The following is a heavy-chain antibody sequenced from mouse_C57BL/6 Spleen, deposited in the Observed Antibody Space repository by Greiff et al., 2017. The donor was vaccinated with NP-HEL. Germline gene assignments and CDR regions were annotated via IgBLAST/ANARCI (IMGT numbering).Heavy chain of an antibody. J-gene: IGHJ3*01. CDR2: ISYDGSN. CDR3: AREGTKPAWFAY. V-gene: IGHV3-6*01. Sequence: EVKLQESGPGLVKPSQSLSLTCSVTGYSITSGYYWNWIRQFPGNKLEWMGYISYDGSNNYNPSLKNRISITRDTSKNQFFLKLNSVTTEDTATYDCAREGTKPAWFAYWGQGTLVTVSA. D-gene: IGHD3-3*01. CDR1: GYSITSGYY.